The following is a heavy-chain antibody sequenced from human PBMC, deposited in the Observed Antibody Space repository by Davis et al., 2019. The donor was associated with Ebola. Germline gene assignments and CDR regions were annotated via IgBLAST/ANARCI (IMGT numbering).Heavy chain of an antibody. CDR3: TRGWGRSGFDI. Sequence: HSQTLSLTCAISGNSVSSNSAACNWIRQSPSRGLEWLGRTYYNSKWYNDYAVPVKSRLTINPDTSKNQFSLQLNSVTPEDTAAYYCTRGWGRSGFDIWGQGTTVTVSS. J-gene: IGHJ3*02. CDR2: TYYNSKWYN. V-gene: IGHV6-1*01. CDR1: GNSVSSNSAA. D-gene: IGHD3-3*01.